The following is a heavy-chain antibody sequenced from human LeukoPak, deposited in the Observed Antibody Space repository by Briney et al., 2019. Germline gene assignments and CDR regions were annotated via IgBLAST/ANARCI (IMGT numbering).Heavy chain of an antibody. V-gene: IGHV1-2*02. CDR3: ARDQGGSGSYYKGFDL. D-gene: IGHD3-10*01. Sequence: ASVKVSCKASGYTFTVYYMHWVRQAPGQGLEWMGWINPNSGGTNYAQKYQGRVTMTRDTSISTAYMELSRLRSDDTAVYYCARDQGGSGSYYKGFDLWGQGTLVTVSS. J-gene: IGHJ5*02. CDR2: INPNSGGT. CDR1: GYTFTVYY.